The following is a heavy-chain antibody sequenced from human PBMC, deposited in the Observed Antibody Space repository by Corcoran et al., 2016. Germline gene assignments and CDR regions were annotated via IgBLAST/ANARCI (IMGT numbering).Heavy chain of an antibody. Sequence: EVQLVESGVGLVQPWLSLRLSFTASGFTFGYYAISWFRQAPGKGLEGVGFIRSKAYGRTTEYAASVKGRFTISRDDSKSIAYMQMNSLKTEDTAAYYCTGGGLAKESAYWGQGTLVTVSS. CDR1: GFTFGYYA. J-gene: IGHJ4*02. CDR3: TGGGLAKESAY. V-gene: IGHV3-49*03. D-gene: IGHD6-19*01. CDR2: IRSKAYGRTT.